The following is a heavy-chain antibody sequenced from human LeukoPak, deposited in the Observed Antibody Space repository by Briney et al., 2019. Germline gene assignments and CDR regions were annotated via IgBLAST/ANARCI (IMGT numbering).Heavy chain of an antibody. D-gene: IGHD2-2*01. V-gene: IGHV1-18*01. CDR3: ARGPAMTPFVDL. J-gene: IGHJ2*01. Sequence: ASVKVSCKASGYTFTSYGISWVRQAPGQGLEWMGWISAYNGNTNYAQKFQGRVTMTRDTSTSTVYMELSSLRSEDTAVYYCARGPAMTPFVDLWGRGTLVTVSS. CDR1: GYTFTSYG. CDR2: ISAYNGNT.